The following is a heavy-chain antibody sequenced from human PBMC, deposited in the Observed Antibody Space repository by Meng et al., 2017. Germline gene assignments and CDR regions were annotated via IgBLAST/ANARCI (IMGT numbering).Heavy chain of an antibody. CDR3: AAYCGGDCLGWWNAFDI. J-gene: IGHJ3*02. V-gene: IGHV3-23*01. CDR1: GFTFSSYA. Sequence: GESLKISCAASGFTFSSYAMSWVRQAPGKGLEWVSTISGSGGSTYYADSVKGRFTISRDNSKNTLYLQMNSLRDEDTAVYYCAAYCGGDCLGWWNAFDIWGQGTMVTVSS. CDR2: ISGSGGST. D-gene: IGHD2-21*02.